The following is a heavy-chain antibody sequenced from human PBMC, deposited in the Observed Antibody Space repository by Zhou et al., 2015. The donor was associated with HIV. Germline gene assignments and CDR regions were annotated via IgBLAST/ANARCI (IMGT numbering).Heavy chain of an antibody. D-gene: IGHD2-21*02. Sequence: QVQLVQSGAEVKKPGASVKVSCKASGYTFTSYDINWVRQATGQGLEWMGWMNPNSGNTGYAQKFQGRVTMTRNTSISTAYMELRSLRSDDTAVYYCARDRMETAVGYYNHYYGMDVWGQGTTVTVSS. CDR2: MNPNSGNT. CDR3: ARDRMETAVGYYNHYYGMDV. V-gene: IGHV1-8*01. CDR1: GYTFTSYD. J-gene: IGHJ6*02.